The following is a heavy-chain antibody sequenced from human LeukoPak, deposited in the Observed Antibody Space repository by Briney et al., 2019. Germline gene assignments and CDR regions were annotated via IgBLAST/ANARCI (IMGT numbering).Heavy chain of an antibody. J-gene: IGHJ4*02. CDR3: ARVQLSLYYFDY. CDR2: IYYSGST. V-gene: IGHV4-59*01. D-gene: IGHD5-18*01. CDR1: GGSISSYY. Sequence: PSETLSLTCTVSGGSISSYYWGWIRQPPGKGLEWIGYIYYSGSTNYNPSLKSRVTISVDTSKNQFSLKLSSVTAADTAVYYCARVQLSLYYFDYWGQGTLVTVSS.